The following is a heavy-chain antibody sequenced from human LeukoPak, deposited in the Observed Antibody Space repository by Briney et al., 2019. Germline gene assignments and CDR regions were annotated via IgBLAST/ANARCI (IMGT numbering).Heavy chain of an antibody. CDR2: ISYDGSNK. J-gene: IGHJ4*02. Sequence: GRSLRLSCAASGFTFSSYGMHWVRQAPGKGLEWVAVISYDGSNKYYADSVKGRFTISRDNSKNTLYLQMNSLRAEDTAVYYCAKEEGRLTGSLFRYWGRGTLVTVSS. CDR1: GFTFSSYG. D-gene: IGHD3-9*01. CDR3: AKEEGRLTGSLFRY. V-gene: IGHV3-30*18.